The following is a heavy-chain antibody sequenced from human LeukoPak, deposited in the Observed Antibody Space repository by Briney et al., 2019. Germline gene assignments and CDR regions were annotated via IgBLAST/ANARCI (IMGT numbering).Heavy chain of an antibody. Sequence: GGSLRLSCAASGFTFSSYSMNWVRQAPGKGLGWVSSISSSSSYIYYADSVKGRFTISRDNAKNSLYLQMNSLRAEDTAVYYCARKGHQGDWFDPWGQGTLVTVSS. CDR3: ARKGHQGDWFDP. V-gene: IGHV3-21*01. J-gene: IGHJ5*02. D-gene: IGHD2-2*01. CDR2: ISSSSSYI. CDR1: GFTFSSYS.